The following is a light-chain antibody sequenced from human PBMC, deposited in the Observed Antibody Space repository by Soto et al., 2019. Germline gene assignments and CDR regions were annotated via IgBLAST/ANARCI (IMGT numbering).Light chain of an antibody. CDR2: AAS. J-gene: IGKJ5*01. Sequence: AIRMTQSPSSLSASTGDRVTITCRASQGISSYLAWYQQKPGKAPKLLIYAASTLQTGVPSRFSGGGSGTDFILTLSSLQPEDFATYSCQQVNSFPSTFGEGTRLEIK. V-gene: IGKV1-8*01. CDR1: QGISSY. CDR3: QQVNSFPST.